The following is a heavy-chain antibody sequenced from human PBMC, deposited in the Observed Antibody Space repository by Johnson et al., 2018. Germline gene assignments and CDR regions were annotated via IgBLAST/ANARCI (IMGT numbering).Heavy chain of an antibody. J-gene: IGHJ3*02. CDR2: IYPGDSDT. V-gene: IGHV5-51*01. CDR1: GYSFTSYW. Sequence: VQLVQSGAEVKRPGESLKISCKGSGYSFTSYWIGWVRQMPGKGLEWMGIIYPGDSDTRYSPSFQGQVTISADKSISTAYLRGSSLKASDTASYYCARHRAPYGLGNALDIWGQGTMVTVSS. CDR3: ARHRAPYGLGNALDI. D-gene: IGHD3-10*01.